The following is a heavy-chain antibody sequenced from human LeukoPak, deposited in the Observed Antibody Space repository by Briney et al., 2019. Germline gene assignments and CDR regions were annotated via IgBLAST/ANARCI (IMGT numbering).Heavy chain of an antibody. J-gene: IGHJ3*02. V-gene: IGHV3-9*03. CDR1: GFTFDDYA. D-gene: IGHD2-8*02. CDR2: ISWNSGSI. Sequence: GGSLRLSCAASGFTFDDYAMHWVRQAPAKGLEWVSGISWNSGSIGYADSVKGRFTISRDNAKNSLYLQMNSLRAEDMALYYCAKDEFVASDFTGAFDIWGQGTMVTVSS. CDR3: AKDEFVASDFTGAFDI.